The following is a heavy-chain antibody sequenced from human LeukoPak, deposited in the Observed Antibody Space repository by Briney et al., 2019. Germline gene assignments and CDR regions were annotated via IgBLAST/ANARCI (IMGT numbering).Heavy chain of an antibody. Sequence: SETLSLTCAVSGGSISSGGYSWSWIRQPPGKGLEWIGYIYHSGSTYYNPSLKSRVTISVDRSKNQFSLKLSSVTAADTAVYYCARGTNYGGNFDYWGQGTLVTVSS. CDR1: GGSISSGGYS. CDR2: IYHSGST. CDR3: ARGTNYGGNFDY. V-gene: IGHV4-30-2*01. D-gene: IGHD4-23*01. J-gene: IGHJ4*02.